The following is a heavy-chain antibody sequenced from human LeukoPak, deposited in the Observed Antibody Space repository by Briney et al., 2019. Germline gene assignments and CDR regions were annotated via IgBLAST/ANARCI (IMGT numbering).Heavy chain of an antibody. CDR1: GFTFSSYS. V-gene: IGHV3-21*01. D-gene: IGHD6-6*01. Sequence: SGGSLRLSCAASGFTFSSYSMNWVRQAPGKGLEWVSSISSSSSYIYYADSVKGRFTISRDNAKNTLYLQMNSLRAEGTAVYYCARQVYSSASHFDYWGQGTLVTVSS. CDR2: ISSSSSYI. J-gene: IGHJ4*02. CDR3: ARQVYSSASHFDY.